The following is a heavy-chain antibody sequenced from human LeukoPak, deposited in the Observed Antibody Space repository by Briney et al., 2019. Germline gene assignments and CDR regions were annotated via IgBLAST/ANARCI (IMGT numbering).Heavy chain of an antibody. CDR2: ISGYNDNP. CDR3: ARVGRDCRHTRCTWSDWLDP. V-gene: IGHV1-18*01. D-gene: IGHD2-2*01. J-gene: IGHJ5*02. CDR1: GYTFTRFG. Sequence: PSEKVSYKASGYTFTRFGTSWVRQPPGQGLEWMGWISGYNDNPHYAQSFQGRVPMTTDTSSSTPYMELRSLGSDDTAVYYCARVGRDCRHTRCTWSDWLDPWGQGTLVTVSS.